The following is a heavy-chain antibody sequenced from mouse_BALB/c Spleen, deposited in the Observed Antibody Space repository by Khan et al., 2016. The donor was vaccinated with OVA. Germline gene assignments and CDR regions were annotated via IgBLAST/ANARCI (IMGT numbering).Heavy chain of an antibody. CDR2: IWAGGSK. V-gene: IGHV2-6-5*01. CDR3: AKDPPYYAMDS. CDR1: GFSLTDYA. Sequence: QIQLVQSGPGLVAPSQSLSITCTVSGFSLTDYAVSWIRQPPGKGLEWLGVIWAGGSKYNNSALKSSLSTSKDNSRGQVFLNMNSLQTDDTAMYYCAKDPPYYAMDSWGQGISVTVSS. J-gene: IGHJ4*01.